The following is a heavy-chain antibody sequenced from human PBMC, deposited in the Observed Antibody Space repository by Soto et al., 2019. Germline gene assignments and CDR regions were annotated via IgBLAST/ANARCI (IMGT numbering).Heavy chain of an antibody. CDR2: ISGSGGST. V-gene: IGHV3-23*01. D-gene: IGHD1-7*01. J-gene: IGHJ4*02. CDR3: AKVAPKLTLGHLDY. CDR1: GLTFSSYA. Sequence: GGSLRLSCAASGLTFSSYAMGWVRQAPGKGLEWVSAISGSGGSTYYADSVKGRFTISRDNSKNTLYLQMNSLRAEDTAVYYCAKVAPKLTLGHLDYWGQGTLVTVSS.